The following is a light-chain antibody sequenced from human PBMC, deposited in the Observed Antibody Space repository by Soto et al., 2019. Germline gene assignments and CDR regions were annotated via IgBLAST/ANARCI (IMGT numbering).Light chain of an antibody. V-gene: IGLV1-47*01. J-gene: IGLJ1*01. CDR2: RND. CDR3: AAWDDTVRSYV. Sequence: QSVLTQPSSVSGTPGQGVTISCSGSISNIGNNYVYWFQQLPGTAPKVLTNRNDQRPSGVPDRFSGSKSGTSVSLAISGLRSEDEADYYCAAWDDTVRSYVFGTGTKVTVL. CDR1: ISNIGNNY.